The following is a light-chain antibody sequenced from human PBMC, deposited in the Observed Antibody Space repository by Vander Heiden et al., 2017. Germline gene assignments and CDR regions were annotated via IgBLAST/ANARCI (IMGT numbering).Light chain of an antibody. V-gene: IGKV1-39*01. CDR2: SGS. Sequence: IQMTPAPSPLSASARSRVTINCRVSHSSSNYLNWYQQKPGKAPKLLIYSGSSLESGVPARFSGSGSGTDFTLTISSVQPEDFATYYCKQGYNTLWTFGPGTKVDIK. CDR1: HSSSNY. J-gene: IGKJ1*01. CDR3: KQGYNTLWT.